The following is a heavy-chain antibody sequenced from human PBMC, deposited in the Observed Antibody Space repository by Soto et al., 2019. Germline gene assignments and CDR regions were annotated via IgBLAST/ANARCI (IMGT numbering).Heavy chain of an antibody. CDR2: IKSKTNGGTT. J-gene: IGHJ4*02. V-gene: IGHV3-15*01. Sequence: GWSLRLACAASGFTFSNAWMSRVRQARGNGLEWVGRIKSKTNGGTTDYAAPVKGRFAISRDDSKNTLYLQMNSLRTEDAAVYYGTTDDPINKYWGQGTLVTVS. CDR3: TTDDPINKY. CDR1: GFTFSNAW.